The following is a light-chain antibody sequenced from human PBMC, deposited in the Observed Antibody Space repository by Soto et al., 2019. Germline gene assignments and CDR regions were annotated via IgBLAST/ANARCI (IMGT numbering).Light chain of an antibody. J-gene: IGKJ1*01. V-gene: IGKV3-20*01. CDR2: GAS. CDR3: QQYGGSPQT. CDR1: QSVSNY. Sequence: EIVLTQSPGTLSSSPGERATISCRARQSVSNYLAWYQQKPGQAPRLLIYGASSRATGIPDRFSGSGSGTDFTLTISRLEHEDFAVYYCQQYGGSPQTFGQGTKVEIK.